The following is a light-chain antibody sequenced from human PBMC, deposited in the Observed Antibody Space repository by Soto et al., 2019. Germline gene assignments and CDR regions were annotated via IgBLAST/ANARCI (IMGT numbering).Light chain of an antibody. CDR3: RSYTTSNPYV. Sequence: QSVLTQPPSVSGSPGQSVAISCTGTSSDVGSYNRVALYQQPPGTAPKLMIYEVSNRPSGVPDRFSGSKSGNTASLNISGLQAEDEADYYCRSYTTSNPYVLGNGTKLTVL. CDR2: EVS. CDR1: SSDVGSYNR. J-gene: IGLJ1*01. V-gene: IGLV2-18*02.